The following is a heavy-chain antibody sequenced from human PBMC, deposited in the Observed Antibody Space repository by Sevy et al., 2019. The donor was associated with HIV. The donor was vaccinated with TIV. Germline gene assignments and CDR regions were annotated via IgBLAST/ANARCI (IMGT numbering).Heavy chain of an antibody. J-gene: IGHJ5*02. CDR1: GFSFSTYG. Sequence: GGSLRLSCEASGFSFSTYGMHWVRQAPGKGLEWVAVISYDASNTYYADSVKGRVTISRDNSKNTLYLQMESLRAEDTAGYYCAKSGLAVAATYLTDHWGQGTLVTVSS. V-gene: IGHV3-30*18. CDR2: ISYDASNT. D-gene: IGHD6-19*01. CDR3: AKSGLAVAATYLTDH.